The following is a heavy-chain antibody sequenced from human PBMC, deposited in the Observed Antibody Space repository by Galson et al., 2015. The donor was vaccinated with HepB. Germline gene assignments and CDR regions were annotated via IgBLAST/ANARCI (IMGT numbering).Heavy chain of an antibody. V-gene: IGHV1-69*02. CDR2: IIPILGIA. Sequence: SCKASGGTFSSYTISWVRQAPGQGLEWMGRIIPILGIANYAQKFQGRVTITADKSTSTAYMELSSLRSEDTAVYYCARGGHYYYDSSGYYYHAFDIWGQGTMVTVSS. CDR1: GGTFSSYT. D-gene: IGHD3-22*01. J-gene: IGHJ3*02. CDR3: ARGGHYYYDSSGYYYHAFDI.